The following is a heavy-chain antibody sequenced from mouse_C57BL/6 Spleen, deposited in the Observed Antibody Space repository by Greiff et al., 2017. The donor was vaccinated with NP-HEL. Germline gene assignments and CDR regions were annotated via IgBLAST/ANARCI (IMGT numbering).Heavy chain of an antibody. CDR3: ARESNFSYAMDY. CDR1: GYAFSSYW. D-gene: IGHD4-1*01. Sequence: QVQLKESGAELVKPGASVKISCKASGYAFSSYWMNWVKQRPGKGLEWIGQIYPGDGDTNYNGKFKGKATLTADKSSSTAYMQLSSLTSEDSAVYFCARESNFSYAMDYWGQGTSVTVSS. CDR2: IYPGDGDT. J-gene: IGHJ4*01. V-gene: IGHV1-80*01.